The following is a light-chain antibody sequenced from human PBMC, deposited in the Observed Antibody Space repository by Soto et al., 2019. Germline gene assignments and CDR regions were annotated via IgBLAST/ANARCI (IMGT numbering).Light chain of an antibody. CDR2: GTS. V-gene: IGKV3-20*01. Sequence: EIVLTQSPGTLSLSPGERATLSCRASQSLSSICLAWYQQRPGQTPRLLIYGTSTRAPGIPHRFSGSGSGTEFTLTISRLEPEDFAVYYCQQYDSSLYTFGQGTKLEIK. J-gene: IGKJ2*01. CDR3: QQYDSSLYT. CDR1: QSLSSIC.